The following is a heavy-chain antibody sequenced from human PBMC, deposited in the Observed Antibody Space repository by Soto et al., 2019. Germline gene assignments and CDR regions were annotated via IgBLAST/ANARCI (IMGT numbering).Heavy chain of an antibody. J-gene: IGHJ4*02. Sequence: SATLSLTCAVYGGSFSGYYWSWIRQPPGKGLEWIGEINHSGSTNYNPSLKSRVTISVDTSRNQFSLKLSSVTAADTAVYYCARETTRHDYGADYWGQGTLVTVSS. CDR1: GGSFSGYY. V-gene: IGHV4-34*01. CDR2: INHSGST. CDR3: ARETTRHDYGADY. D-gene: IGHD4-17*01.